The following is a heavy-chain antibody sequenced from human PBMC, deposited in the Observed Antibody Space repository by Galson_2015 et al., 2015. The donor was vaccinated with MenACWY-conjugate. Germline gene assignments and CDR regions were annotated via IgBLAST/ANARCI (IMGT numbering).Heavy chain of an antibody. D-gene: IGHD2-15*01. J-gene: IGHJ1*01. CDR2: ISSSSSYI. CDR1: GFTFSSYA. Sequence: SLRLSCAASGFTFSSYAMSWVRQAPGKGLERVSSISSSSSYIYYADSVKGRFTISRDNAKNSLYLQMNSLRAEDTAVYYCATENGYCSGGSCYAEYFQHWGQGTLVTVSS. CDR3: ATENGYCSGGSCYAEYFQH. V-gene: IGHV3-21*01.